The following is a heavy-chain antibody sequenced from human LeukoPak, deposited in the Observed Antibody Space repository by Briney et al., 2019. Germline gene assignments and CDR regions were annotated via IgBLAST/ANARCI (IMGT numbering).Heavy chain of an antibody. D-gene: IGHD3-10*01. CDR1: AYTFTGYY. CDR2: INPNSGGT. V-gene: IGHV1-2*02. Sequence: GASVKVSFTSAAYTFTGYYMHWVGLPPGQGLERMGWINPNSGGTNYAQKFQGRVTMTRDTSISTAYMELSRLRSDDTAVYYCAVLGFGELSPPGWGQGTLVTVSS. J-gene: IGHJ4*02. CDR3: AVLGFGELSPPG.